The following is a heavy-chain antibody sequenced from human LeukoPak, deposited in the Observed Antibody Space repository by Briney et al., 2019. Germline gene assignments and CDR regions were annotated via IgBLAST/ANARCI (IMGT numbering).Heavy chain of an antibody. CDR2: IVSNGDST. CDR1: GLTFSRYG. D-gene: IGHD3-22*01. Sequence: GGSLRLSCSASGLTFSRYGMHWVRQAPGKGLEYVSAIVSNGDSTYYADSVKGRFTISRDNAKNTLYLQMSSLRPDDTAVYYCVNPGWYYDSSGYSYYYGMDVWGQGTTVTVSS. J-gene: IGHJ6*02. V-gene: IGHV3-64D*09. CDR3: VNPGWYYDSSGYSYYYGMDV.